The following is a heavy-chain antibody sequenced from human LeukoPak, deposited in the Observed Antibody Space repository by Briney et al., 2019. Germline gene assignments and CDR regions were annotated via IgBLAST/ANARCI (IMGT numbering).Heavy chain of an antibody. CDR1: GGTFSSYA. CDR2: IIPIFGTA. D-gene: IGHD2-2*01. CDR3: ARGLEYCSSTSCYRYYYYYYGMDV. V-gene: IGHV1-69*01. Sequence: SVKVSCKASGGTFSSYAISWVRQAPGQGLEWMGGIIPIFGTANYAQKFQGRVTITADESTSTAYMELSSLRSEDTAVYYCARGLEYCSSTSCYRYYYYYYGMDVWGQGTTVTVSS. J-gene: IGHJ6*02.